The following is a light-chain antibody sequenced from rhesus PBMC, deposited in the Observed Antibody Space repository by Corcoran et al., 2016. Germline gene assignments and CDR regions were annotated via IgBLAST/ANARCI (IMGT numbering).Light chain of an antibody. CDR2: SAS. CDR1: QSVSSN. V-gene: IGKV3-42*01. J-gene: IGKJ3*01. Sequence: EIVLTQSPATLSLSLGERATFSCRASQSVSSNLAWYQQKPGQAPRLLVYSASRGAPGIPDGFRGSGSSMEFTLPIPILEPEYVGFYFCHQDYRWPPFSFGPGTKLDI. CDR3: HQDYRWPPFS.